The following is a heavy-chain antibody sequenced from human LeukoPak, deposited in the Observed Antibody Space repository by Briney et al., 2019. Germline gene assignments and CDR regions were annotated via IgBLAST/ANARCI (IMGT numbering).Heavy chain of an antibody. Sequence: SGPTLVKPTQTLTLTRTFSGFSLSTSGVGVGWIRQPPGKALEWLALIYWNDDKRYSPSLKSRLTITKDTSKNQVVLTMTNMDPVDTATYYCAHSTFAGYYGSGSYYVDYWGQGTLVTVSS. D-gene: IGHD3-10*01. CDR3: AHSTFAGYYGSGSYYVDY. V-gene: IGHV2-5*01. CDR1: GFSLSTSGVG. CDR2: IYWNDDK. J-gene: IGHJ4*02.